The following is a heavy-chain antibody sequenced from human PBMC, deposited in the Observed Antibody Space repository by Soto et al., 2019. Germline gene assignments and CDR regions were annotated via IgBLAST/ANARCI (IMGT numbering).Heavy chain of an antibody. V-gene: IGHV1-69*13. D-gene: IGHD6-25*01. CDR2: IIPIFGTA. CDR3: ARDSTYSSGWRFDY. CDR1: GGTFSSYA. Sequence: GASVKVSCKASGGTFSSYAISWGRQAPGQGLEWMGGIIPIFGTANYAQKFQGRVTITADESTSTAYMELSSLRSEDTAVYYCARDSTYSSGWRFDYWGQGTLVTVSS. J-gene: IGHJ4*02.